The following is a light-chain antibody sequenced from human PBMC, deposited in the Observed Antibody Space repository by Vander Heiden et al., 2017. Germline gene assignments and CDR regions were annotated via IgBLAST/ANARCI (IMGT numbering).Light chain of an antibody. V-gene: IGLV2-23*02. Sequence: QSALTQPASVSGSPGPSITISCTGTSSDVGSYNLVSWYQQHPCKAPELMICEVNKRPLGVSNRFSGSKSGNTASLTISVRQDEDEADYYCCSYAGSSTFVFGGGTKLTVL. CDR3: CSYAGSSTFV. J-gene: IGLJ2*01. CDR2: EVN. CDR1: SSDVGSYNL.